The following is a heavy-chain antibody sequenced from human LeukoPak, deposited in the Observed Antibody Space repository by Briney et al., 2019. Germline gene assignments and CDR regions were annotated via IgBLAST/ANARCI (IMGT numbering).Heavy chain of an antibody. Sequence: SGPTLVNPTQTLTLTCTFSGFSLSTSGVGVGWIRQPPGKALEWLSLIYWDDDKRYSPSLKSRLTITKDTSKNQVVLTMTNMDPVDTATYYCAYRTTTGNYVRWFDPWGQGTLVTVSS. CDR2: IYWDDDK. J-gene: IGHJ5*02. V-gene: IGHV2-5*02. CDR3: AYRTTTGNYVRWFDP. CDR1: GFSLSTSGVG. D-gene: IGHD4-11*01.